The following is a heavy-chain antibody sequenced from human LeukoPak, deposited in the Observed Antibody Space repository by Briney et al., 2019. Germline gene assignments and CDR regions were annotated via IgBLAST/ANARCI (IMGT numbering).Heavy chain of an antibody. J-gene: IGHJ4*02. Sequence: GESPKISCKGSGYSFTTYWIGWVRRMPGKGLEWMGIIYPGDSDTRYSPSFQGQVTISADKSISTAYLQWTSLKASDTAMYYCARRGSGWTIDYWGQGTLVTVSS. CDR3: ARRGSGWTIDY. D-gene: IGHD6-19*01. V-gene: IGHV5-51*01. CDR2: IYPGDSDT. CDR1: GYSFTTYW.